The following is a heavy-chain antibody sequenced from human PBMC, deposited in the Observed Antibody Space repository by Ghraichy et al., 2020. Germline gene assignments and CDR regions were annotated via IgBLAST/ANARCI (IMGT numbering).Heavy chain of an antibody. CDR1: SYTFASYS. J-gene: IGHJ3*02. Sequence: ASVKVSCKASSYTFASYSISWVRQAPGQGLEWMGWISPYNGNTNYAQKLQGRVTMTTDTSTSTAYMELRSLRSDDTAFYYCAKRINPDAFDIWGQGTMVTVSS. D-gene: IGHD1-14*01. V-gene: IGHV1-18*04. CDR2: ISPYNGNT. CDR3: AKRINPDAFDI.